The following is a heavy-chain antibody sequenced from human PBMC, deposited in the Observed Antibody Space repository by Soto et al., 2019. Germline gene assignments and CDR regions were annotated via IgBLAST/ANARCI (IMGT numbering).Heavy chain of an antibody. Sequence: WGSLRLSCAASGFTFSSYSMNWVRQAPGKGLEWVSSISSSSSYIYYADSVKGRFTISRDNAKNSLYLQMNSLRAEDTAVYYCARDRRGFCGGDCYYGMDVWGQGTTVTVSS. CDR1: GFTFSSYS. CDR3: ARDRRGFCGGDCYYGMDV. J-gene: IGHJ6*02. V-gene: IGHV3-21*01. CDR2: ISSSSSYI. D-gene: IGHD2-21*01.